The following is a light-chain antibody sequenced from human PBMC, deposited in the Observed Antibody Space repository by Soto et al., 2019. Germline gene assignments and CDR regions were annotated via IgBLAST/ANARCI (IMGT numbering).Light chain of an antibody. J-gene: IGKJ2*01. CDR1: QNIIFY. CDR2: AAS. Sequence: DIQMTQSPSSLSASVGDRVTITCRASQNIIFYLNWYQQKPGEASKLLIYAASNLQSGAPSRFGGSGHGTHFALSISTLQPEDFATYFCQQSYSTPVYSFGQGTKVEIK. V-gene: IGKV1-39*01. CDR3: QQSYSTPVYS.